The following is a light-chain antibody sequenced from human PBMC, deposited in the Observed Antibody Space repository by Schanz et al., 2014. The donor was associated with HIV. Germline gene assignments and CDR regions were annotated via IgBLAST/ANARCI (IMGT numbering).Light chain of an antibody. Sequence: ETVLTQSPGTLSLSPGERATLSCRASQSVSSSYLAWYQQKPGQAPRLLIYATSTRAAGIPDRFSGTGSGTDFTLTISSLEPEDFAVYYCQYFGNSGGTFGGGTKVEIK. CDR1: QSVSSSY. CDR3: QYFGNSGGT. J-gene: IGKJ4*01. CDR2: ATS. V-gene: IGKV3-20*01.